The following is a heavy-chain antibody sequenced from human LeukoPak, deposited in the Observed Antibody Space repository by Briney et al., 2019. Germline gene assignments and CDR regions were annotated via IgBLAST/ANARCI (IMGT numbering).Heavy chain of an antibody. D-gene: IGHD4-17*01. CDR2: INTRSGTI. CDR3: ASDKDYGFDH. V-gene: IGHV3-48*02. J-gene: IGHJ4*02. Sequence: GGSLSLSCAVSGFTFSSYTMNWVRQAPGKGLEWLSYINTRSGTIFYADSVKGRFTISTDNAKITLYLQMNSLGDEDTAVYYCASDKDYGFDHWGQGILVTVSS. CDR1: GFTFSSYT.